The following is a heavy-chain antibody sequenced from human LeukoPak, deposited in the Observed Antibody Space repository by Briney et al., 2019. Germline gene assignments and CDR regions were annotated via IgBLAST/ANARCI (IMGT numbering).Heavy chain of an antibody. V-gene: IGHV1-46*01. CDR3: ARLARVATAGNYGYHSMDV. D-gene: IGHD6-13*01. Sequence: ASVKVSCKASGYTFTSYYMHWVRQAPGQGLEWMGIINPSGGSTSYAQKFQGRVTISVDTSKNQFSLKLSSVTAADTAVYYCARLARVATAGNYGYHSMDVWGQGATVTVSS. J-gene: IGHJ6*02. CDR1: GYTFTSYY. CDR2: INPSGGST.